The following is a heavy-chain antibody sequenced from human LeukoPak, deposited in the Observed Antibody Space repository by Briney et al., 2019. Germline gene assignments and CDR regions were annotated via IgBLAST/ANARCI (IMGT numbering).Heavy chain of an antibody. CDR1: GFTFNIHW. CDR3: ARALNWNQIDY. CDR2: INTDGSAT. D-gene: IGHD1-20*01. J-gene: IGHJ4*02. Sequence: GGSLRLSCAASGFTFNIHWMHWVRQAPGKGLVWVSRINTDGSATDYADSVKGRFTISRDNAKNTLYLQMNSLRAEDTAVYYCARALNWNQIDYWGQGSLVTVSS. V-gene: IGHV3-74*01.